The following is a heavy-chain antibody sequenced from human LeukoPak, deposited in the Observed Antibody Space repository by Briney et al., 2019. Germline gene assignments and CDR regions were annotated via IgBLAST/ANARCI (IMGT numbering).Heavy chain of an antibody. D-gene: IGHD3-10*01. Sequence: GGSLRLSCAASGFTFSTYSMSWVRQAPGKGLEWISHISAASRGIYYAGTVKGRFTISRDNAKNTLYLQMNSLRAEDTAVYYCAREGRFGELLIRHDAFDIWGQGTMVTVSS. V-gene: IGHV3-48*04. J-gene: IGHJ3*02. CDR2: ISAASRGI. CDR1: GFTFSTYS. CDR3: AREGRFGELLIRHDAFDI.